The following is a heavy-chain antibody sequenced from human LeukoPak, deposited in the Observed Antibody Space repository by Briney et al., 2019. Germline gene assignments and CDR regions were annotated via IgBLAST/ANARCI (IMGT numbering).Heavy chain of an antibody. CDR3: ARDGTGDGYNYGY. Sequence: SVKVSCKASGGTFSSYAISWVRQAPGQGLEWMGGIIPIFGTANYAQKFQGRVTITTDESTSTAYMELSSLRSEDTSVYYCARDGTGDGYNYGYWGQGTLVTVSS. V-gene: IGHV1-69*05. D-gene: IGHD5-24*01. CDR1: GGTFSSYA. J-gene: IGHJ4*02. CDR2: IIPIFGTA.